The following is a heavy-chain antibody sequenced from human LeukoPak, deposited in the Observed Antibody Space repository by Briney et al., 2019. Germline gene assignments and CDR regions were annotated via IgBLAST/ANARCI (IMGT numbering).Heavy chain of an antibody. Sequence: PSQTLSLTCTVSGGSISSGSYYWSWIRQPAGKGLEWIGRIYTSGSTNYNPSLKSRVTISVDTSKNQFSLKLSSVTAADTAVYYCARNSGSYYRGYDYWGQGTLVTVSS. D-gene: IGHD1-26*01. J-gene: IGHJ4*02. V-gene: IGHV4-61*02. CDR1: GGSISSGSYY. CDR2: IYTSGST. CDR3: ARNSGSYYRGYDY.